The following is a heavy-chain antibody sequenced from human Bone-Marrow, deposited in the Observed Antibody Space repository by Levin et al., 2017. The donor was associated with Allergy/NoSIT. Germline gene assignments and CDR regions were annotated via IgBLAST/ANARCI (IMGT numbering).Heavy chain of an antibody. Sequence: GGSLRLSCAASGFTFSSYGMHWVRQAPGKGLEWVAVISYDGSNKYYADSVKGRFTISRDNSKNTLYLQMNSLRAEDTAVYYCAKGKSTSPAMIDLYFDLWGRGTLVTVSS. CDR3: AKGKSTSPAMIDLYFDL. J-gene: IGHJ2*01. CDR2: ISYDGSNK. CDR1: GFTFSSYG. V-gene: IGHV3-30*18. D-gene: IGHD3-22*01.